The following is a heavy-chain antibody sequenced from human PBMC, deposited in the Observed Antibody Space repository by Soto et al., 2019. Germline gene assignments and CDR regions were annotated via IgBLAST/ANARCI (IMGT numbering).Heavy chain of an antibody. J-gene: IGHJ6*02. CDR3: ARDKGTTIYYYYYYGMDV. CDR1: GYTFTSYG. Sequence: ASVKVSCKASGYTFTSYGISWVRQAPGQGLEWMGWISAYSGNTNYAQKLQGRVTMTTDTSTSTAYMELRSLRSDDTAVYYCARDKGTTIYYYYYYGMDVWGQGTTVTVSS. CDR2: ISAYSGNT. V-gene: IGHV1-18*01. D-gene: IGHD3-3*01.